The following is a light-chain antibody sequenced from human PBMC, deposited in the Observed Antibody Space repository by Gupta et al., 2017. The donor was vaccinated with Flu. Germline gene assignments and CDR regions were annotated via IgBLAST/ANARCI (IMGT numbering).Light chain of an antibody. CDR3: GAWDSSLTQGL. Sequence: QSVLTQPPSVSAAPGQKVTISCSGSSSNIGNNQVSWYQQFPGTAPKLLIFETRVRPSGVPDRFSGSKSGTSATLDITGLQAGDEADYYCGAWDSSLTQGLFGGGTKMTV. V-gene: IGLV1-51*02. CDR1: SSNIGNNQ. CDR2: ETR. J-gene: IGLJ3*02.